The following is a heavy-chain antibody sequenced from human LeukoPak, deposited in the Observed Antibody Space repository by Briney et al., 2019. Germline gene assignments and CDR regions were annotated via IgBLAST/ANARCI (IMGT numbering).Heavy chain of an antibody. D-gene: IGHD3-16*02. CDR1: GYTFTSYG. Sequence: ASVKVSCKASGYTFTSYGISWVRQAPGQGLEWMGWISAYNGNTNYAQKLQGRVTMTTHTSTSTAYMELRTLRSDDTAVYYGARDWASNLDYWGQGTLVTVSS. CDR3: ARDWASNLDY. CDR2: ISAYNGNT. J-gene: IGHJ4*02. V-gene: IGHV1-18*01.